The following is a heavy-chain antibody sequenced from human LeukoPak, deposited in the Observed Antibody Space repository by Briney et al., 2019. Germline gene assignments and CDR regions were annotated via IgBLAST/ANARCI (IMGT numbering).Heavy chain of an antibody. D-gene: IGHD6-13*01. CDR3: AKDRVAAAGIYNWFDP. Sequence: GGSLRLPCAASGFTFSSYGMHRVRQAPGKGLEWVAFIRYDGSNKYYADSVKGRFTISRDNSKNTLYLQMNSLRAEDTAVYYCAKDRVAAAGIYNWFDPWGQGTLVTVSS. J-gene: IGHJ5*02. CDR2: IRYDGSNK. CDR1: GFTFSSYG. V-gene: IGHV3-30*02.